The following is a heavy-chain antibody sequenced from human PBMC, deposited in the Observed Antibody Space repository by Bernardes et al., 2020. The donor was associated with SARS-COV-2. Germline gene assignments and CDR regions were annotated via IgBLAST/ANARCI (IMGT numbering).Heavy chain of an antibody. V-gene: IGHV5-51*01. Sequence: GQSLKSPSKVSGYSLTSYWIGWVRNMPGKGLEWMGIIYPGDSNPQYTLSFQGQVTISADKSNSTAYLQWSSLQASDSSMYYCARLLTVVETTGWSVGYWGQGTLVTVSS. CDR2: IYPGDSNP. D-gene: IGHD1-26*01. CDR3: ARLLTVVETTGWSVGY. CDR1: GYSLTSYW. J-gene: IGHJ4*02.